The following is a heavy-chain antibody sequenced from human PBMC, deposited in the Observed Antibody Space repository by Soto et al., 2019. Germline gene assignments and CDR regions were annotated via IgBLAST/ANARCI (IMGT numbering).Heavy chain of an antibody. Sequence: GGSLRLSCATSGFTFSSYEMSWVRQAPGKGLEWVSYISSSGSTIYYADSVKGRFTISRDNAKNSLYLQMDSLRAEDTAVYYCARDQEAGSFFPYYYGMDVWGQGTTVTVSS. CDR3: ARDQEAGSFFPYYYGMDV. V-gene: IGHV3-48*03. CDR2: ISSSGSTI. D-gene: IGHD6-13*01. J-gene: IGHJ6*02. CDR1: GFTFSSYE.